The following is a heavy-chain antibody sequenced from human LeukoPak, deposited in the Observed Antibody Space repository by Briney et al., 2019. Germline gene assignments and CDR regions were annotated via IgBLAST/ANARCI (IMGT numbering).Heavy chain of an antibody. Sequence: GGSLRLSCAASGFTFSSYGMSWVRQAPGKGLEWVSAISGSGGSTYYADSVKGRFTISRDNSKNTLYLQMNSLRAEDTAVYYCANSPPMLRYPFDYWGQGTLVTVSS. CDR1: GFTFSSYG. V-gene: IGHV3-23*01. D-gene: IGHD2-8*01. J-gene: IGHJ4*02. CDR3: ANSPPMLRYPFDY. CDR2: ISGSGGST.